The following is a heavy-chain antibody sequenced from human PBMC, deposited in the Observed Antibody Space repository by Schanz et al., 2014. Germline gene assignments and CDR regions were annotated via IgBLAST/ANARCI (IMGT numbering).Heavy chain of an antibody. D-gene: IGHD2-15*01. CDR3: AKGMGYCSGGTCYDYYYYGLDV. V-gene: IGHV3-23*01. J-gene: IGHJ6*02. Sequence: EEQLLQSGGGLVQPGGSLRLSCAASGFTFGSYGMSWVRQGPGKGLEWVSTISASGGSTYYADSVKGRFTISRDNSKNILYLQMNSLRAEDTAVFYCAKGMGYCSGGTCYDYYYYGLDVWGQGTTVTVSS. CDR1: GFTFGSYG. CDR2: ISASGGST.